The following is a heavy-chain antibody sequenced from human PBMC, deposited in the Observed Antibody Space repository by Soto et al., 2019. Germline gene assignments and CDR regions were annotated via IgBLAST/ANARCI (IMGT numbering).Heavy chain of an antibody. Sequence: QVQLVQSGAEVKKPGTSVKISCKTSGDTFTTYYLQWVRQAPGRGLEWMGIINPDNGSTNYAQKLRGRVTMTRDTSTSAVYMDLPSLSSEDTAVYFCARGLGVGSGLRLQHWGQGTLVTVSS. V-gene: IGHV1-46*04. CDR3: ARGLGVGSGLRLQH. CDR2: INPDNGST. CDR1: GDTFTTYY. J-gene: IGHJ1*01. D-gene: IGHD1-26*01.